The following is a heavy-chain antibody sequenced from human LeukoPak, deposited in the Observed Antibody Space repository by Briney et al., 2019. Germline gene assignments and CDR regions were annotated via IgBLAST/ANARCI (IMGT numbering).Heavy chain of an antibody. CDR3: ARDRRYCSSTSCYAFDI. CDR2: IYTSGST. Sequence: PSQTLSLTCTVSGGSISSGSYYWSWIRQPAGKGLEWIGRIYTSGSTNYNPSLKSRVTISVDTSKNQFSLNLSSVTAADTAVYYCARDRRYCSSTSCYAFDIWGQGTMVTVSS. CDR1: GGSISSGSYY. J-gene: IGHJ3*02. D-gene: IGHD2-2*01. V-gene: IGHV4-61*02.